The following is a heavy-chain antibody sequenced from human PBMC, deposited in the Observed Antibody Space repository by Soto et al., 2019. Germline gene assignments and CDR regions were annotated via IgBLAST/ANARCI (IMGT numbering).Heavy chain of an antibody. V-gene: IGHV3-53*01. CDR2: IYSGGDT. J-gene: IGHJ3*01. CDR3: ARGVGWLVNAFDL. D-gene: IGHD3-22*01. CDR1: GFTVSSNY. Sequence: SLRLSCAAFGFTVSSNYMSWVRQAPGKGPEWVSVIYSGGDTYYADSVRGRFTVSRDNSKNTLYLQMNSLRAEDTAVYYCARGVGWLVNAFDLWGQGTKVTVSS.